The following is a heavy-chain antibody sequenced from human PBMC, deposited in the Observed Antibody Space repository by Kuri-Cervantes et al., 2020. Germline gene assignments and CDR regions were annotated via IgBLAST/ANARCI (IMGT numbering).Heavy chain of an antibody. CDR3: ATTVTTQLVMDV. D-gene: IGHD4-17*01. CDR1: GGTFSSYA. J-gene: IGHJ6*02. V-gene: IGHV1-69*13. Sequence: SVKVSCKASGGTFSSYAISWVRQAPGQGLEWMGGIIPIFGTANYARKFQGRVTITADESTSTAYMELSSLRSEDTAVYYCATTVTTQLVMDVWGQGTTVTVSS. CDR2: IIPIFGTA.